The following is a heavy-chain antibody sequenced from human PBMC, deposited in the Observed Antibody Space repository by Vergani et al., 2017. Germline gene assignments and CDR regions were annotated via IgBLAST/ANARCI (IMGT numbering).Heavy chain of an antibody. V-gene: IGHV4-34*01. CDR3: ARTLTYYDFWSGYASDVFDY. D-gene: IGHD3-3*01. CDR2: INHSGST. CDR1: GGSISSYY. Sequence: QVQLQESGPGLVKPSETLSLTCTVSGGSISSYYWSWIRQPPGKGLEWIGEINHSGSTNYNPSLKSRVTISVDTSKNQFSLKLSSVTAADTAVYYCARTLTYYDFWSGYASDVFDYWGQGTLVTVSS. J-gene: IGHJ4*02.